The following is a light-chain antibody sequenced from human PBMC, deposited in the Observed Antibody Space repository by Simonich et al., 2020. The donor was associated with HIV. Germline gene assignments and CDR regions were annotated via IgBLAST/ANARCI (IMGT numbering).Light chain of an antibody. V-gene: IGLV2-23*01. CDR1: SSDVGRYNL. CDR3: CSYAGSDTVL. Sequence: QSALTQPASVAGALGQSITISCTGTSSDVGRYNLVSWYQQDPGKAPKLMIYEGSKRPSGVSNRFSGSKSGNTASLTISGLQAEDEADYYCCSYAGSDTVLFGGGTRLTVL. CDR2: EGS. J-gene: IGLJ2*01.